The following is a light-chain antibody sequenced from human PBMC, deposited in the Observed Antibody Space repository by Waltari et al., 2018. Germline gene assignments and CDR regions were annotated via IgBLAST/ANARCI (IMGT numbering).Light chain of an antibody. CDR1: QSLVRSDGNTY. CDR2: KSS. Sequence: DVVMTQSPLSLPVTLGQPASISCRSSQSLVRSDGNTYLNWFQPRPGQSPSRLIYKSSNRDSGVTDRFSGSGSGTDFTLKISRVEAEDVGVYYCMQGTYWPTFGQGTKVEIK. J-gene: IGKJ1*01. CDR3: MQGTYWPT. V-gene: IGKV2-30*02.